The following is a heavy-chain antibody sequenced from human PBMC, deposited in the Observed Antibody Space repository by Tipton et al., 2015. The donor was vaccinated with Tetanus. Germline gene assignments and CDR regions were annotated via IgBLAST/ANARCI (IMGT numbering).Heavy chain of an antibody. D-gene: IGHD2-2*01. V-gene: IGHV3-74*01. CDR2: INGHGTNT. CDR3: ARRGAPGANWFDT. CDR1: GFTFSTYW. Sequence: SLRLSCAAPGFTFSTYWMHWVRQAPGKGLMWVSRINGHGTNTAYVDSVKGRFTISRDNAKNTLYLQMNSLRAEDTAVYYCARRGAPGANWFDTWGQGTLVTVSS. J-gene: IGHJ5*02.